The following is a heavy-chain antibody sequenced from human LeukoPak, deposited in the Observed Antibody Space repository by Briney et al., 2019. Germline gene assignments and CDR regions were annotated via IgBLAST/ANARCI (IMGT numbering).Heavy chain of an antibody. CDR2: ISYDGSNK. Sequence: GGSLRLSCAASGFTFSSYAMHWVRQAPGKGLEWVAVISYDGSNKYYADSVKGRFTISRDNSKNTLYLQVGSLRAEDMAVYYCARVGEASPHQYDILTGYYFDYWGQGTLVTVSS. CDR1: GFTFSSYA. J-gene: IGHJ4*02. V-gene: IGHV3-30*04. D-gene: IGHD3-9*01. CDR3: ARVGEASPHQYDILTGYYFDY.